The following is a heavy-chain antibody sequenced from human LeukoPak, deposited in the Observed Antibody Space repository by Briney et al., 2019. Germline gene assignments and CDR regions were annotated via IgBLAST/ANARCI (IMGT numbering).Heavy chain of an antibody. J-gene: IGHJ4*02. CDR3: AREITQTELRYFDWCIDY. Sequence: PGGSLRLSCAASGFTVSSNYMSWVRQAPGKGLEWVSVIYSGGSTYYADSVKGRFTISRDNSKNTLYLQMNSLRAEDTAVYYCAREITQTELRYFDWCIDYWGQGTLVTVSS. CDR2: IYSGGST. D-gene: IGHD3-9*01. V-gene: IGHV3-53*01. CDR1: GFTVSSNY.